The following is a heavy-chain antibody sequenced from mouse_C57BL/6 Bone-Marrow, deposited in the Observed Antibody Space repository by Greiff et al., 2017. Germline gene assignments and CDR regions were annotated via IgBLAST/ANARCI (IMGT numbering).Heavy chain of an antibody. CDR3: VRQGPYYYGSHAMDY. J-gene: IGHJ4*01. CDR1: GFSFNTYA. D-gene: IGHD1-1*01. CDR2: IRSKSNNYAT. V-gene: IGHV10-1*01. Sequence: EVKLMESGGGLVQPKGSLKLSCAASGFSFNTYAMNWVRQAPGKGLEWVARIRSKSNNYATYYADSVKDRFTISRDDSESMLYLQMNNLKTEDTAMYYCVRQGPYYYGSHAMDYWGQGTSVTVSS.